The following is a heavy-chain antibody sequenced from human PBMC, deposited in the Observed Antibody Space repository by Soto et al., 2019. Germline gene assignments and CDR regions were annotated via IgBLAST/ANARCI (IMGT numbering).Heavy chain of an antibody. J-gene: IGHJ3*02. Sequence: QVQLQESGPGLVKPSQTLSLTCTVSGGSISSGGYYWSWIRQHPGKGLEWIGYIYYSGSTYYNPSLKSRVTISVDTSKNQFSLKLRSVTAADTAVYSCAREGVVAATSAFDIWGQGTMVTVSS. CDR1: GGSISSGGYY. CDR3: AREGVVAATSAFDI. CDR2: IYYSGST. D-gene: IGHD2-15*01. V-gene: IGHV4-31*03.